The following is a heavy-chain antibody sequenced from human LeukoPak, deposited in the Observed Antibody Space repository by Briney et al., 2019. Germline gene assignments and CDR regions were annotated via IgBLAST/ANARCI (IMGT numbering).Heavy chain of an antibody. CDR3: ARAPHYYDSSGYED. CDR2: INHSGST. CDR1: GGSFSGYY. Sequence: PSETLSLTCAVYGGSFSGYYWSWIRQPPGKGLEWIGEINHSGSTNYNPSLQSRVTISVDTSKNQFSLKLSSVTAADTAVYYCARAPHYYDSSGYEDWGQGTLVTVSS. V-gene: IGHV4-34*01. D-gene: IGHD3-22*01. J-gene: IGHJ4*02.